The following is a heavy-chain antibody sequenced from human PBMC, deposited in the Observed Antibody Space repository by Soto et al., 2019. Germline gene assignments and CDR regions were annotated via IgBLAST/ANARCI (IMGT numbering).Heavy chain of an antibody. CDR1: VCIFSDYY. Sequence: GGSLRLSCASSVCIFSDYYMSCIRQSPGKWLEWISYISSSDNIIYYADSVKGRFTISRDNARNSLYLQMNSLRAEDTAVYYCARDRGYYESSGYFECLAQGTLVIVS. CDR3: ARDRGYYESSGYFEC. CDR2: ISSSDNII. D-gene: IGHD3-22*01. V-gene: IGHV3-11*01. J-gene: IGHJ4*02.